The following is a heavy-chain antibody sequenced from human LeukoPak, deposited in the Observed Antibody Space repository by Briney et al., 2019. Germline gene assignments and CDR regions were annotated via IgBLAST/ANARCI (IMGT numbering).Heavy chain of an antibody. CDR2: LSPDGSSS. D-gene: IGHD1-26*01. CDR1: GFTFSTYW. Sequence: GGSLRLSCAASGFTFSTYWMHWVRQAPAKGLVWVSRLSPDGSSSIYADSVKGRFTVSRDNAKNTLYLQMNSLRADDTAVYYCTRSPSLGGSYWGFDYWGQGTLLTVSS. J-gene: IGHJ4*02. V-gene: IGHV3-74*01. CDR3: TRSPSLGGSYWGFDY.